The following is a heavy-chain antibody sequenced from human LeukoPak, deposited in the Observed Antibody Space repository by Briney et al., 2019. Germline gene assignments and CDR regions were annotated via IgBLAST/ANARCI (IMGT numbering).Heavy chain of an antibody. CDR3: AREVLRFSYMDV. D-gene: IGHD3-3*01. CDR1: GNSITGSDYH. J-gene: IGHJ6*03. V-gene: IGHV4-30-4*08. Sequence: PSETLSLTCTVSGNSITGSDYHWSWVRQPPGKGLEWIGFIDYSGNTEYNVSLKSRVTISLDTPKNQFSLKVNSVTAADTAVYYCAREVLRFSYMDVWGKGTTVTVSS. CDR2: IDYSGNT.